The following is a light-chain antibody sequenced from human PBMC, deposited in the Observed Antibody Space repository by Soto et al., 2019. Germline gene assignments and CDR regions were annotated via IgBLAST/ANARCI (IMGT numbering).Light chain of an antibody. CDR1: QSVDSN. J-gene: IGKJ1*01. CDR3: QQYNNWWT. Sequence: EILMTQSPATLSVSPGERATLYCRASQSVDSNLAWYQQKPGQAPRLLIYGASTRATGISARFSGSGSGTEFTLTISSLQSEDFGVYYRQQYNNWWTFGKGTKVDIK. V-gene: IGKV3-15*01. CDR2: GAS.